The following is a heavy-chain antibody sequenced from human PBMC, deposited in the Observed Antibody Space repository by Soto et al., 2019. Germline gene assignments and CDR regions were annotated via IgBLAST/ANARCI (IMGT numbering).Heavy chain of an antibody. CDR1: GLPVSTNC. Sequence: GGSLRLSCVVSGLPVSTNCMSWVRQAPGKGLEWVSGINWNGGSTGYADSAKGRFAISRDNAKNSLYLQMNSLRAEDTALYYCARDPGYSYGTQFDYWGQGTLVTVPS. V-gene: IGHV3-20*04. CDR2: INWNGGST. CDR3: ARDPGYSYGTQFDY. D-gene: IGHD5-18*01. J-gene: IGHJ4*02.